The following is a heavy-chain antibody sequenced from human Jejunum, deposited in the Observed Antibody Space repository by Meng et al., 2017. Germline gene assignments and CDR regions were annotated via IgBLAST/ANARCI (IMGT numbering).Heavy chain of an antibody. CDR2: ISGSVGST. Sequence: GESLKISCAASGFTFSSPTMRWVRQAPGKGLEWVSAISGSVGSTYYTDSVKGRFTISRDNSKNTLYLQMNSLRAEDRAVYYCVKLVRQWGQGTLVTVSS. CDR3: VKLVRQ. V-gene: IGHV3-23*01. CDR1: GFTFSSPT. J-gene: IGHJ4*02. D-gene: IGHD3-10*02.